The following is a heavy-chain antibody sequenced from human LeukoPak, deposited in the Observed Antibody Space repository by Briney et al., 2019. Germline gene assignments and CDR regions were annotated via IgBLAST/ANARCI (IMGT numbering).Heavy chain of an antibody. CDR3: AKDRSCTDDICHGDFDY. V-gene: IGHV3-23*01. CDR2: ISGSGGST. CDR1: GFTFSSYA. D-gene: IGHD2-8*01. Sequence: GGSLRLSCAASGFTFSSYAVSWVRQAPGKGLEWVSSISGSGGSTYSADSVKGRFTISRDNSENTLYLQMNSLRAEDTALYYCAKDRSCTDDICHGDFDYWGQGTLVTVSS. J-gene: IGHJ4*02.